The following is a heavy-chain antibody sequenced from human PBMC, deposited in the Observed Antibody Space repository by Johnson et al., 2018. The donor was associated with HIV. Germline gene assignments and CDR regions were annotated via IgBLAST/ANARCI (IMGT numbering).Heavy chain of an antibody. J-gene: IGHJ3*02. D-gene: IGHD6-19*01. CDR1: GFTFDDYG. CDR3: AKDRSTGWYPAFDI. Sequence: VQLVESGGGVVRPGGSLRLSCAASGFTFDDYGMSWVRQAPGKGLEWVSGINWNGGSTGYADSVKGRFTISRDNSKNTLYLQMNSLRAEDTALYYCAKDRSTGWYPAFDIWGQGTMVTVSS. V-gene: IGHV3-20*04. CDR2: INWNGGST.